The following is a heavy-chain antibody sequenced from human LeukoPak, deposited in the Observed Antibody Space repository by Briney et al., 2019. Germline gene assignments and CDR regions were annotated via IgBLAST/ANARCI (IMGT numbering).Heavy chain of an antibody. CDR2: VSAYNGAT. D-gene: IGHD3-22*01. V-gene: IGHV1-18*01. Sequence: PGASVKVSCKASGYTFTGYAISWVRQAPGQGLEWMGWVSAYNGATNYAQNFQDRVTMTTDTPTTTAYMELRSLRSDDTAVYYCARVDLYYDSSGYPQAANDYWGQGTLVTVSS. J-gene: IGHJ4*02. CDR1: GYTFTGYA. CDR3: ARVDLYYDSSGYPQAANDY.